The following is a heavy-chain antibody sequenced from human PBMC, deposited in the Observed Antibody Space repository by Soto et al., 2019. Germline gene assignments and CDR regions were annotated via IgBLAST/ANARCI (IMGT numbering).Heavy chain of an antibody. CDR3: AKGETYYDILTGYYNVPLDP. CDR2: IYSGGST. V-gene: IGHV3-53*04. J-gene: IGHJ5*02. CDR1: GFTVSSNY. D-gene: IGHD3-9*01. Sequence: PGGSLRLSCAASGFTVSSNYMSWVRQAPGKGLEWVSVIYSGGSTYYADSVKGRFTISRHNSKNTLYLQMNSLRAEDTAVYYCAKGETYYDILTGYYNVPLDPWGQGTLVTVSS.